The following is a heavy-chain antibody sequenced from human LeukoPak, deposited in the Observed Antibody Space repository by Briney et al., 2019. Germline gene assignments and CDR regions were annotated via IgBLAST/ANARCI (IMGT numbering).Heavy chain of an antibody. V-gene: IGHV1-18*01. CDR3: ARLYCSSASCYTLQ. CDR1: GYTFTSYG. D-gene: IGHD2-2*02. J-gene: IGHJ4*02. Sequence: ASVKVSCKASGYTFTSYGISWVRQAPGQGLEWMGWISAYNGNTNYAQKLQGRVTITRNTSISTAYMELSSLRSEDTAVYYCARLYCSSASCYTLQWGQGTLVTVSS. CDR2: ISAYNGNT.